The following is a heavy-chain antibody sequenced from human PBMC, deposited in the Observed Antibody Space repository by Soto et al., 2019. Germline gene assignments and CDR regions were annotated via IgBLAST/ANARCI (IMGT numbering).Heavy chain of an antibody. CDR2: IRSKANNYAT. Sequence: GGSLRLSCAASGFSFSDSAMHWVRQASGKGLEWVGRIRSKANNYATAYAASVKGRFTISRDDSKDTAYLQMNTLKIEDTAVYYCTRHLSDYWGQGTLVTVSS. J-gene: IGHJ4*02. V-gene: IGHV3-73*01. CDR3: TRHLSDY. CDR1: GFSFSDSA.